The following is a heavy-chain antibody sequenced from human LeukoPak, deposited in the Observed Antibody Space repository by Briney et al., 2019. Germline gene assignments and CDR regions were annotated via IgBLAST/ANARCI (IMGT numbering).Heavy chain of an antibody. CDR1: GGTFSSYA. J-gene: IGHJ6*02. V-gene: IGHV1-69*04. CDR3: ARKHPVDYYYGMDV. Sequence: SVKVSCKASGGTFSSYAISWVQQAPGQGLEWMGRIIPILGIANYAQKFQGRVTITADKSTSTAYMELSSLRSEDTAVYYCARKHPVDYYYGMDVWGQGTTVTVSS. CDR2: IIPILGIA.